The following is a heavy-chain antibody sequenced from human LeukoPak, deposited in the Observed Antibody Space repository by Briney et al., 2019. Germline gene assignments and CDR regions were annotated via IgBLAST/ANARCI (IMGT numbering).Heavy chain of an antibody. D-gene: IGHD6-13*01. CDR1: GFTFSSYG. CDR3: AKDRQQLTLYYYYMDV. CDR2: IRYDGSNK. V-gene: IGHV3-30*02. J-gene: IGHJ6*03. Sequence: GGSLRLSCATSGFTFSSYGMHWVRQAPGKGLEWVAFIRYDGSNKYYADSVKGRFTISRDNSKNTLYLQMNSLRAEDTAVYYCAKDRQQLTLYYYYMDVWGKGTTVTFSS.